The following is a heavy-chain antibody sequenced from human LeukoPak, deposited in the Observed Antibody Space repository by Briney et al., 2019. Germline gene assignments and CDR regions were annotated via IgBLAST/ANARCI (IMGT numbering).Heavy chain of an antibody. V-gene: IGHV4-34*12. Sequence: SETLSLTCTVSGYSISSGYYWSWIRQAPGKGLEWIGEIIHSGSTNYNPSLKSRVTISVDTSKKEFYLKLNSVTAADTAVYYCAGFTRPPPYYQHMDVWGKGTTVTVFS. CDR1: GYSISSGYY. CDR2: IIHSGST. D-gene: IGHD2-2*01. CDR3: AGFTRPPPYYQHMDV. J-gene: IGHJ6*03.